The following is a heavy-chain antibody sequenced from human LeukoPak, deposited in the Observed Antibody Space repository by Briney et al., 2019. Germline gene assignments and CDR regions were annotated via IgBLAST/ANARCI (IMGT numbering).Heavy chain of an antibody. Sequence: ASVKVSCKASGYTLTSYGISWVRQAPGQGLEWMGWISAYNGNTNYAQKLQGRVTMTTDTSTSTAYMELRSLRSDDTAVYYCARDGLYSGSYPSPGYWGQGTLVTVSS. D-gene: IGHD1-26*01. CDR1: GYTLTSYG. CDR3: ARDGLYSGSYPSPGY. V-gene: IGHV1-18*01. J-gene: IGHJ4*02. CDR2: ISAYNGNT.